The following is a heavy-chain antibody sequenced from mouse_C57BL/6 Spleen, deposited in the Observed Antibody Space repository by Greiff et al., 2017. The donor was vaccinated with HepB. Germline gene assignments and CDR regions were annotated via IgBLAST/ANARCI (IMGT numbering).Heavy chain of an antibody. CDR2: ISSCCDYI. V-gene: IGHV5-9-1*02. J-gene: IGHJ4*01. D-gene: IGHD3-2*02. Sequence: EVMLVESGEGLVKPGGSLKLSCAASGFTFSSYAMSWVRQTPEKRLEWVAYISSCCDYIYHAETVKGRFTISRDNARNTLYLQMSSLKPEDTAMYYCTRDQGGPYAMDYWDQGTSVTVSS. CDR3: TRDQGGPYAMDY. CDR1: GFTFSSYA.